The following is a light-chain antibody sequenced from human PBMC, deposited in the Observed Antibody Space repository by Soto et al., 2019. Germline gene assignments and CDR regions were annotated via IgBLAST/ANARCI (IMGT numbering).Light chain of an antibody. Sequence: EILMTQSPATLSVSPGERATLSCRASQSVSHNLAWYQQKPGQAPRLLFYGASTRAIGTPASFSGSGSGTEFTLTISSRQSEDFAIYYCQQSNNWPYTFGQGTKLEIK. CDR2: GAS. CDR1: QSVSHN. CDR3: QQSNNWPYT. V-gene: IGKV3-15*01. J-gene: IGKJ2*01.